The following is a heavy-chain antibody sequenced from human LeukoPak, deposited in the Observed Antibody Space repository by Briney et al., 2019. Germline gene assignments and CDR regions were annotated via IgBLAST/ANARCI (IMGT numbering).Heavy chain of an antibody. CDR3: ARGSPGFEF. J-gene: IGHJ4*02. V-gene: IGHV4-4*07. Sequence: PSETLSLTCTVSGDSISSYYWGWIRQPAGKGLEWIVRIYVSGSSDYIPPGSTNYNPSLKSRVTMSIATSNNQFSMNLNSLTAADTAVYYCARGSPGFEFWGQGTLVTVSS. CDR2: IYVSGSSDYIPPGST. CDR1: GDSISSYY.